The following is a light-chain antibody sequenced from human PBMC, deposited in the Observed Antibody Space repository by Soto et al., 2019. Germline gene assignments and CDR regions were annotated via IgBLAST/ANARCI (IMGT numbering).Light chain of an antibody. CDR1: QSIRTY. CDR3: LRTYNVPQT. CDR2: AAS. Sequence: DIQMTQFPSSLSASVGDRVTITCRASQSIRTYLNWFQQKPGKAPSLLIYAASTLQSGVPPRFSGSVAGAEFTLTISSLQPEDTATYDGLRTYNVPQTYGRGTKVEIK. V-gene: IGKV1-39*01. J-gene: IGKJ1*01.